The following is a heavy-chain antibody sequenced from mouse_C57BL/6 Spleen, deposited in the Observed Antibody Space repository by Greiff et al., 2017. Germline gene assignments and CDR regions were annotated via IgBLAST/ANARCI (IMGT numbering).Heavy chain of an antibody. D-gene: IGHD1-1*01. J-gene: IGHJ4*01. Sequence: EVQVVESGGGLVKPGGSLKLSCAASGFTFSDYGMHWVRQAPEKGLEWVAYISSGSSTIYYADTVKGRFTISRDNAQNTLFLQMTSLRSEDTAMYYCARTDYYGSRRYAMDYWGQGTSVTVSS. CDR2: ISSGSSTI. V-gene: IGHV5-17*01. CDR3: ARTDYYGSRRYAMDY. CDR1: GFTFSDYG.